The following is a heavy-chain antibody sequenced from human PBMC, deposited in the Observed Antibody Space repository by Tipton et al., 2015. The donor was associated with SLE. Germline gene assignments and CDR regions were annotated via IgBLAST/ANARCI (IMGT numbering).Heavy chain of an antibody. Sequence: QLVQSGAEVKKPGESLRISCKGSGYSFTSYWISWVRQMPGKGLEWMGRIDPSDSYTNYSPSFQGHVTISADKSISTAYLQWSSLKASDTAMYDCATGASSGGYLDWYFDLWGRGTIVTVSS. CDR3: ATGASSGGYLDWYFDL. D-gene: IGHD6-19*01. J-gene: IGHJ2*01. CDR2: IDPSDSYT. V-gene: IGHV5-10-1*01. CDR1: GYSFTSYW.